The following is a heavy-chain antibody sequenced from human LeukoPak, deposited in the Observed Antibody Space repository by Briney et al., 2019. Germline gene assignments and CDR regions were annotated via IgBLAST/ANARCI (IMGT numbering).Heavy chain of an antibody. J-gene: IGHJ5*02. V-gene: IGHV3-23*01. CDR2: ISGSGGST. D-gene: IGHD3-16*02. CDR3: AKEYILLYPPYNWFDP. Sequence: GGSLRLSCAASGFTFSSYAMSWVRQAPGKGLEWVSAISGSGGSTYYADSVKGRFTISRDNSKNTLYLQMNSLRAEDTAVYYCAKEYILLYPPYNWFDPWGQGTLVTVSS. CDR1: GFTFSSYA.